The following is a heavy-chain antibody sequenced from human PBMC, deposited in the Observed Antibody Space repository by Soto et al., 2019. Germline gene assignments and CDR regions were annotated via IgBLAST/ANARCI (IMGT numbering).Heavy chain of an antibody. D-gene: IGHD2-2*01. CDR2: ISVYNDNT. J-gene: IGHJ4*02. CDR1: GYTFTNYG. CDR3: ARAQPVCRSLSCYYTGGAY. Sequence: QVQVVQSGAEVKKPGASVKVSCKTSGYTFTNYGITWVRQAPGQGLEWMGWISVYNDNTNYAQNLQGRITMPTDTXXNXAXXELRILRSDDTAVYYCARAQPVCRSLSCYYTGGAYWGQGTLVTVSS. V-gene: IGHV1-18*01.